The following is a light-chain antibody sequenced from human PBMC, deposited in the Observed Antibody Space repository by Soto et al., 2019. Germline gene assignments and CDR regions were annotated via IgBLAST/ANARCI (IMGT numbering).Light chain of an antibody. CDR2: GNS. CDR1: SSNIGAGYD. J-gene: IGLJ3*02. Sequence: QPVLTQPPSVSGAPGQRVTISCTGSSSNIGAGYDVHWYQQLPGTAPKLLIYGNSNRPSGVPDRFSGSKSGTSASLAITGLQAEDEPDYHCQSYDSSLSGWVFGGGTQLTVL. CDR3: QSYDSSLSGWV. V-gene: IGLV1-40*01.